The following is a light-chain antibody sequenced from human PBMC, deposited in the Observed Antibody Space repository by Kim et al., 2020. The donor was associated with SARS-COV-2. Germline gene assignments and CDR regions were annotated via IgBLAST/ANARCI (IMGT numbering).Light chain of an antibody. Sequence: GRTVPLALRSRPGARPPTPYPSWFQQKPGQAPTTLIYDTDNRHSWTPARFSGSLLGDKAALTLSGARLEDEAEYYCLLSYGTGRVLFGGGTQLTVL. V-gene: IGLV7-46*01. CDR3: LLSYGTGRVL. CDR1: PGARPPTPY. CDR2: DTD. J-gene: IGLJ2*01.